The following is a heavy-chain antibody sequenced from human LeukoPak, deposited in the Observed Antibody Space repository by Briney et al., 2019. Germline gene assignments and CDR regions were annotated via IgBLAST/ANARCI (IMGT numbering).Heavy chain of an antibody. Sequence: KAGGSLRLSCAASGFTFSSYSMNWVRQAPGKGLEWVSYLSSSSNDRYYADSVKGRFTVSRDNAKNSLYLQMNSLTAEDTAVYYCARGNTVKAKNDAFDIWGQGTMVTVSS. D-gene: IGHD4-11*01. CDR2: LSSSSNDR. CDR1: GFTFSSYS. CDR3: ARGNTVKAKNDAFDI. J-gene: IGHJ3*02. V-gene: IGHV3-21*05.